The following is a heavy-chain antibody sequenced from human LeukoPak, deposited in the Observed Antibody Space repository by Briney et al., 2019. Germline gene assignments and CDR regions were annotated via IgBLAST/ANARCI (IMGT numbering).Heavy chain of an antibody. Sequence: SETLSLTCTVSGGSISSRSYYWGWIRQPPGKGLEWIGSIYYSGSTYYNPSLKSRVTISVDTSKNQFSVKLSSVTAADTAVYYRARVEEDYYGMDVWGQGTTVTVSS. J-gene: IGHJ6*02. CDR2: IYYSGST. CDR1: GGSISSRSYY. CDR3: ARVEEDYYGMDV. V-gene: IGHV4-39*01.